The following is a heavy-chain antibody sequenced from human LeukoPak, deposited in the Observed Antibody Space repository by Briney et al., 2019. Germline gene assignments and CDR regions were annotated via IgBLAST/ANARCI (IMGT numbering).Heavy chain of an antibody. CDR1: GYTFTSYY. CDR2: INPSGGST. J-gene: IGHJ4*02. D-gene: IGHD3-10*01. Sequence: ASVKVSCKASGYTFTSYYMHWVRQAPGQGLEWMGIINPSGGSTSYAQKFQGRVTITADKSTSTAYMELSSLRSEDTAVYYCARAPEVYYYGSGSYVRWGQGTLVTVSS. V-gene: IGHV1-46*01. CDR3: ARAPEVYYYGSGSYVR.